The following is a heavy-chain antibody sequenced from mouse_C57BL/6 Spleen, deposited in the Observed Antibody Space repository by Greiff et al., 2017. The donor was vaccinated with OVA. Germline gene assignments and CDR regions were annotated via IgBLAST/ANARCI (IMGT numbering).Heavy chain of an antibody. CDR1: GYTFTDYN. CDR2: INPNNGGT. CDR3: ARCFWDRWYFDV. J-gene: IGHJ1*03. Sequence: EVQRVESGPELVKPGASVKMSCKASGYTFTDYNMHWVKQSHGKSLEWIGYINPNNGGTSYNQKFKGKATLTVNKSSSTAYMELRSLTSEDSAVYYCARCFWDRWYFDVWGTGTTVTVSS. D-gene: IGHD4-1*01. V-gene: IGHV1-22*01.